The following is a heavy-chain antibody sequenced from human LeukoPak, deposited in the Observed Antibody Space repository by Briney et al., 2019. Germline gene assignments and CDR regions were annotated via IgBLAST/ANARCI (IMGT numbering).Heavy chain of an antibody. Sequence: ASVKVSCKASGYTFTIYAMSWVRQAPGQGLEWLGWIYTNTGNPTYAQGFTGRFVFSLDTSVSTAYLQISSLKAEDTAVYYCARELRLALDHWGQGTLVTVSS. CDR1: GYTFTIYA. V-gene: IGHV7-4-1*02. CDR3: ARELRLALDH. D-gene: IGHD3-16*01. CDR2: IYTNTGNP. J-gene: IGHJ5*02.